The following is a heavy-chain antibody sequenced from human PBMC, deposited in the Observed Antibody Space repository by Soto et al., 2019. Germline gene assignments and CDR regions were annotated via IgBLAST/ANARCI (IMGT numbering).Heavy chain of an antibody. CDR1: GYSVSSDSY. J-gene: IGHJ4*02. CDR3: ARVHGTVVAGSTFDY. D-gene: IGHD2-15*01. Sequence: PSETLSLTCLVSGYSVSSDSYCAWIRQSPGKGLEWIVTMYHGGTTFYNPSLKSRVTMSLDTSKNQFSLKLSSVTDADTAIYYCARVHGTVVAGSTFDYWGQGIPVTVAS. CDR2: MYHGGTT. V-gene: IGHV4-38-2*01.